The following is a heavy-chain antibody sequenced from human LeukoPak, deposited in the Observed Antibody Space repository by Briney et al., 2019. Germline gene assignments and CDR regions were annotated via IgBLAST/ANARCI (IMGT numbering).Heavy chain of an antibody. D-gene: IGHD1-26*01. CDR3: ARDGWELPPYYFDY. CDR1: GYTFTGYY. CDR2: INPNSGGT. V-gene: IGHV1-2*02. Sequence: ASVTVSCKASGYTFTGYYMHWVRQAPGQGREWMGWINPNSGGTNYAQKFQGRVTMTRDTSISTAYMELSRLRSDDTAVYYCARDGWELPPYYFDYWGQGTLVTVSS. J-gene: IGHJ4*02.